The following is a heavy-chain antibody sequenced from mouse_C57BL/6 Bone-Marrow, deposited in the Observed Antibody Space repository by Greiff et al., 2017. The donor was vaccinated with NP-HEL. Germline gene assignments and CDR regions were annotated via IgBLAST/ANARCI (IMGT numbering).Heavy chain of an antibody. V-gene: IGHV1-82*01. J-gene: IGHJ2*01. CDR1: GYAFSSSW. CDR3: ARDYYYFDY. D-gene: IGHD2-13*01. Sequence: VKLMESGPELVKPGASVKISCKASGYAFSSSWMNWVKQRPGKGLEWIGRIYPGDGDTNYNGKFKGKATLTADKSSSTAYMQLSSLTSEDSAVYFCARDYYYFDYWGQGTTHTVSS. CDR2: IYPGDGDT.